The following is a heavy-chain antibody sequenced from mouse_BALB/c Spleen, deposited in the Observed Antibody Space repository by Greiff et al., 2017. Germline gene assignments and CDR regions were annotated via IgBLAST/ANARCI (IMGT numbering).Heavy chain of an antibody. D-gene: IGHD2-14*01. CDR2: ISYSGST. CDR1: GYSITSDYA. J-gene: IGHJ4*01. V-gene: IGHV3-2*02. CDR3: ARDLYRYDSMDY. Sequence: DVKLVESGPGLVKPSQSLSLTCTVTGYSITSDYAWNWIRQFPGNKLEWMGYISYSGSTSYNPSLKSRISITRDTSKNQFFLQLNSVTTEDTATYYCARDLYRYDSMDYWGQGTSVTVSS.